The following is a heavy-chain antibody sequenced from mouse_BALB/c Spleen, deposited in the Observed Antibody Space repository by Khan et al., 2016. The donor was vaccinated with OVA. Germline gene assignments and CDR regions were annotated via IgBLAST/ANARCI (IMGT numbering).Heavy chain of an antibody. CDR2: IYPRGYYI. V-gene: IGHV1-63*02. CDR1: GYTFTNYW. CDR3: TRWATWFFDG. J-gene: IGHJ1*01. Sequence: VELVESGAELVRPGTSVKISCKASGYTFTNYWLGWVKQRPGHGLERIGAIYPRGYYINHNEKFKDKAKLTADTSSTAAYMQLSSLTSEDSAVYCCTRWATWFFDGWGAGTTVTVAS. D-gene: IGHD3-1*01.